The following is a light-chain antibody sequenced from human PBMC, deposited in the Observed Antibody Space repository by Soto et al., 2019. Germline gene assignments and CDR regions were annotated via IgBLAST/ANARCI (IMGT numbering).Light chain of an antibody. V-gene: IGKV3-15*01. J-gene: IGKJ1*01. CDR2: GAS. Sequence: EIVLTQSPGTLSLSPGERATLSFRSSQSVSSSYLAWYQQKPGQAPRLLIYGASTRAAGIPERFRGSGSGTEFTLTINSLQSDDFAVYYCQQYSDWPPWTFGQGTKVDIK. CDR1: QSVSSSY. CDR3: QQYSDWPPWT.